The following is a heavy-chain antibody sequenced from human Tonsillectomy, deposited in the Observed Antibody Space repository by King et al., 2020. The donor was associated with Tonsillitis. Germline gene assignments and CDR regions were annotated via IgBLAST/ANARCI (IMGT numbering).Heavy chain of an antibody. D-gene: IGHD2-2*01. Sequence: VQLVESGGGLVQPGGSLKLSCAASEFTFSSSWMTWIRQAPGKGLQWVATIRPDGSEKYYADSVKGRVTVSRDNAKNSLDLQMNSLRSEDTALYYCARDQAFTSFDYWGQGTLVTVSS. CDR3: ARDQAFTSFDY. CDR1: EFTFSSSW. CDR2: IRPDGSEK. J-gene: IGHJ4*02. V-gene: IGHV3-7*04.